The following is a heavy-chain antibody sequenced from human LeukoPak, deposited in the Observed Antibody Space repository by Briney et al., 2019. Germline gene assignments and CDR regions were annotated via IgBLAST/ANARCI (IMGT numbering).Heavy chain of an antibody. CDR1: GGSISSYY. CDR2: IYHSGST. J-gene: IGHJ6*03. CDR3: ARARGFGDYYYYYMDV. Sequence: SETLSLTCTVSGGSISSYYWSWIRQPPGKGLEWIGYIYHSGSTNYNPSLKSRVTISVDTSKNQFSLKLSSVTAADTTVYYCARARGFGDYYYYYMDVWGKGTTVTVSS. V-gene: IGHV4-59*01. D-gene: IGHD3-10*01.